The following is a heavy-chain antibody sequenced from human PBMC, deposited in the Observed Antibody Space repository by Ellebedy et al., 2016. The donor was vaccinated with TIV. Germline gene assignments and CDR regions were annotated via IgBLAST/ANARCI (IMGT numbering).Heavy chain of an antibody. CDR2: IYYSGST. CDR3: TRVGGSYFYYFDY. V-gene: IGHV4-59*01. J-gene: IGHJ4*02. D-gene: IGHD1-26*01. Sequence: MPSETLSLTCTVSGGSISSYYWSWVRQPPGKGLEWIGYIYYSGSTNYNPSLKSRVTISIDTSKNQFSLKLSSVTAADTAVYYCTRVGGSYFYYFDYWGQGALVTVSS. CDR1: GGSISSYY.